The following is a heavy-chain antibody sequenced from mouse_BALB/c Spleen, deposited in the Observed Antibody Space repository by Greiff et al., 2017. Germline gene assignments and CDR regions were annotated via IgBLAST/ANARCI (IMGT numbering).Heavy chain of an antibody. CDR3: ARWGSHYFDY. V-gene: IGHV1-7*01. CDR2: INPSTGYT. CDR1: GYTFTSYW. D-gene: IGHD1-1*01. Sequence: VKLMESGAELAKPGASVKMSCKASGYTFTSYWMHWVKQRPGQGLEWIGYINPSTGYTEYNQKFKDKATLTADKSSSTAYMQLSSLTSEDSAVYYCARWGSHYFDYWGQGTTLTVSS. J-gene: IGHJ2*01.